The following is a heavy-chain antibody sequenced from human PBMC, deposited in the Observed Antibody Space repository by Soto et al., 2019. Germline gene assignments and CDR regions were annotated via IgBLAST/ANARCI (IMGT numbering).Heavy chain of an antibody. Sequence: SETLSLTCNVSGGSISSHYWSWIRQPPGKGLEWIGYIYYNVNTKYNPSLQSRVSISMDVSTNQCSLKLNSATAADTAVYYCARGYSGSWYWFDPWGQGTLVTVSS. D-gene: IGHD6-13*01. CDR3: ARGYSGSWYWFDP. CDR1: GGSISSHY. CDR2: IYYNVNT. V-gene: IGHV4-59*11. J-gene: IGHJ5*02.